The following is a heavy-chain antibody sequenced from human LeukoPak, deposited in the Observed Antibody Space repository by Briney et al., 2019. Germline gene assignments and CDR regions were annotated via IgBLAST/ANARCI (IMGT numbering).Heavy chain of an antibody. V-gene: IGHV3-53*01. J-gene: IGHJ6*03. D-gene: IGHD2-2*02. CDR3: ARVPLEFCSSTSCYRYYYIDV. Sequence: GGSLRLSCAASGFTVSSNYMSWVRQAPGKGLEWVSVIYSGGRTYYADSMKGRFTIFMDNSKNTLYLQMNSLRAEDTAVYYCARVPLEFCSSTSCYRYYYIDVWGKGTTVTVSS. CDR2: IYSGGRT. CDR1: GFTVSSNY.